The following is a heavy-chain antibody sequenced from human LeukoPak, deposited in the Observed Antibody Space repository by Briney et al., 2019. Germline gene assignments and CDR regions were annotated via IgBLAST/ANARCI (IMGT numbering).Heavy chain of an antibody. CDR3: ASTAAATDPPGF. J-gene: IGHJ4*02. Sequence: GGSLRLSCSASGFTFSDYAMDWVRQAPGKGLECVAVISSDVYDGTTEYYADSVKGRFTISRDNSKNTVYLQMNSLRGEDTAVYYCASTAAATDPPGFWGQGTLVTVSS. CDR2: ISSDVYDGTTE. V-gene: IGHV3-30-3*01. D-gene: IGHD6-13*01. CDR1: GFTFSDYA.